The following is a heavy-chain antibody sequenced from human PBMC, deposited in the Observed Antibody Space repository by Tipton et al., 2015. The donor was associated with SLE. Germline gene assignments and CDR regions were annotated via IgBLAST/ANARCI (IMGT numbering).Heavy chain of an antibody. J-gene: IGHJ5*02. CDR1: GFTFSNGW. CDR3: ARGDNTGGS. D-gene: IGHD1-14*01. Sequence: GSLRLSCVVSGFTFSNGWMSWVRQAPGKGLEWVASIKQDGSEKNYVDPVKGRFTISRDNAKNSVSLQMNSLRAEDTAVYYCARGDNTGGSWGQGTLVTVSS. CDR2: IKQDGSEK. V-gene: IGHV3-7*01.